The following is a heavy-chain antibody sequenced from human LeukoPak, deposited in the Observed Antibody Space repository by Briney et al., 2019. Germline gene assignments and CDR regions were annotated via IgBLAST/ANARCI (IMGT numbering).Heavy chain of an antibody. CDR1: GYTFTSYG. V-gene: IGHV1-18*01. CDR2: ISAYNGNT. D-gene: IGHD3-10*01. Sequence: ASVKVSCKASGYTFTSYGISWARQAPGQGLEWMGWISAYNGNTNYAQKLQGRVTMTTDTSTSTAYMELRSLRSDDTAVYYCARQVTMVRGVIERDYWGQGTLVTVSS. CDR3: ARQVTMVRGVIERDY. J-gene: IGHJ4*02.